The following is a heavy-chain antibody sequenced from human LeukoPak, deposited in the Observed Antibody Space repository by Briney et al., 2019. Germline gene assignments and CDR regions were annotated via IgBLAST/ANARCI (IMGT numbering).Heavy chain of an antibody. V-gene: IGHV1-46*01. CDR1: GYTFTSYY. J-gene: IGHJ3*02. CDR2: INPSGGST. Sequence: ASVKVSCKASGYTFTSYYMHWVRQAPGQGLEWMGIINPSGGSTSYAQKFQGRVTMTRDMSTSTVYMELSSLRSEDTAVYYCTGDMIVVADDAFDIWGQGTMVTVSS. D-gene: IGHD3-22*01. CDR3: TGDMIVVADDAFDI.